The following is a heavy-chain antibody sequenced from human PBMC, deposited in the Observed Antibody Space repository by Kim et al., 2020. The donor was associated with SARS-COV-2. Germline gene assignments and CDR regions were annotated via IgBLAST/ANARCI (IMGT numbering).Heavy chain of an antibody. CDR2: IFYSGST. V-gene: IGHV4-39*01. CDR1: GGSISSSDYY. Sequence: SETLSLTCTVSGGSISSSDYYWGWIRQSPGKGLEWIGTIFYSGSTYYNPSLKSRVTISADTSKNQLSLRLSSAAAADTAVFYCARWVQASYYYYYMDVWG. J-gene: IGHJ6*03. CDR3: ARWVQASYYYYYMDV. D-gene: IGHD5-18*01.